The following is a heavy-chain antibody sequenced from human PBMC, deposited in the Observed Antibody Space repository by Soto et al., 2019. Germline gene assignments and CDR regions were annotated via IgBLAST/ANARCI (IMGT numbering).Heavy chain of an antibody. CDR2: ISYDGSNK. CDR1: GFTFSSYA. J-gene: IGHJ4*02. Sequence: GSLRLSCAASGFTFSSYAMHWVRQAPGKGLEWVAVISYDGSNKYYADSVKGRFTISRDNSKNTLYLQMNSLRAEDTAVYYCARALEYSSSSVDYWGQGTLVTVSS. V-gene: IGHV3-30-3*01. D-gene: IGHD6-6*01. CDR3: ARALEYSSSSVDY.